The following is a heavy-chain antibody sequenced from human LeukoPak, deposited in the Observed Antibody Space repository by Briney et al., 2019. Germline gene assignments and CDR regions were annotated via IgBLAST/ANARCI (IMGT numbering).Heavy chain of an antibody. Sequence: SETLSLTCTVSGDSINNYYWSWIRQPPGKGLEWIGYISYSGTPDYNPSLKSRVTISLDTSRNQFSLQLSSVTAADTAVYYCARPWTTVTTLGAFDIWGQGTMVTVSS. V-gene: IGHV4-59*08. CDR2: ISYSGTP. D-gene: IGHD4-11*01. J-gene: IGHJ3*02. CDR3: ARPWTTVTTLGAFDI. CDR1: GDSINNYY.